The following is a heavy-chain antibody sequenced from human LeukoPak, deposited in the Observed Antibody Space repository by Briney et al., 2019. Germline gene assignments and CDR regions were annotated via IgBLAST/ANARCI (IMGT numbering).Heavy chain of an antibody. Sequence: ASVKVSCKASGFTFTSSAMQWVRQARGQRLEWIGWIVVGSGNTNYAQKFQERVTITRDMSTSTAYMEQSSLRSEDTAVYYCAADSGYYDFWSAHGAFDIWGQGTMVTVSS. V-gene: IGHV1-58*02. D-gene: IGHD3-3*01. CDR2: IVVGSGNT. J-gene: IGHJ3*02. CDR1: GFTFTSSA. CDR3: AADSGYYDFWSAHGAFDI.